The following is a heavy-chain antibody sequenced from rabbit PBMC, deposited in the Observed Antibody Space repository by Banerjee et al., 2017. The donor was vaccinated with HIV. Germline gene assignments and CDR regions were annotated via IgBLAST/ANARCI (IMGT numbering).Heavy chain of an antibody. Sequence: QEQLEESGGDLVKPEGSLTLTCTASGFTLSSSHWICWVRQAPGKGLEWIACIYTGNSGNTNYASWAKGRFTISKTSSTTVTLQMTSLTAADTATYFCARDLAGVIGWNFGLWGQGTLVTVS. J-gene: IGHJ3*01. CDR1: GFTLSSSHW. CDR2: IYTGNSGNT. CDR3: ARDLAGVIGWNFGL. V-gene: IGHV1S45*01. D-gene: IGHD4-1*01.